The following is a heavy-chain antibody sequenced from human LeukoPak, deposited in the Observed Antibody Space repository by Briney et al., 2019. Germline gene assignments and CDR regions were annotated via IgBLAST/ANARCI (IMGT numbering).Heavy chain of an antibody. CDR1: GYTFTSYG. J-gene: IGHJ4*02. CDR2: ISAYNGNT. CDR3: ARDRIRIPLGCGDY. D-gene: IGHD3-16*01. V-gene: IGHV1-18*01. Sequence: GASVKVSCKASGYTFTSYGISWVRQAPGQGLEWMGWISAYNGNTNYAQKLQGRVTMTTDTSTSTAYMELRSLRSDDTAVCYCARDRIRIPLGCGDYWGQGTLVTVSS.